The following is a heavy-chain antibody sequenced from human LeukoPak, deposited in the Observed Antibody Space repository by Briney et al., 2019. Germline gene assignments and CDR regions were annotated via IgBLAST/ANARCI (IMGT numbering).Heavy chain of an antibody. J-gene: IGHJ4*02. Sequence: GGSLRLSCAASGFTFNTYWMSWVRQAPGKGLEWLANTKEDGTRDYYVESVKGRFTISKDNAKTSLYLQLNSLRAEDTAVYYCARDTKAGYFDLWGQGTLVTVSS. CDR2: TKEDGTRD. CDR1: GFTFNTYW. CDR3: ARDTKAGYFDL. V-gene: IGHV3-7*01.